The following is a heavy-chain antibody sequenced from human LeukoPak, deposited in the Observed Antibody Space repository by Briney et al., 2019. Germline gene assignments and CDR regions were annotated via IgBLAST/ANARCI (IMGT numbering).Heavy chain of an antibody. CDR1: GFTFSSYA. D-gene: IGHD3-10*01. J-gene: IGHJ4*02. V-gene: IGHV3-30-3*01. CDR3: ASYGSGSYSRDY. CDR2: ISYDGSNK. Sequence: GGSLRLSCAASGFTFSSYAMHWVRQAPGKGLEWVAVISYDGSNKYYADSMKGRFTISRDNSKNTLYLQMNSLRAEDTAVYYCASYGSGSYSRDYWGQGTLVTVSS.